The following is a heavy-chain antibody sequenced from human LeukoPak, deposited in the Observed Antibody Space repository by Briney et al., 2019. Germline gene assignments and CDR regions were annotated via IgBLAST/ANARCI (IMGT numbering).Heavy chain of an antibody. CDR1: GGSISSYY. V-gene: IGHV4-59*01. CDR3: ARWSVGGDYVFLDY. J-gene: IGHJ4*02. D-gene: IGHD4-17*01. CDR2: IYYSGST. Sequence: SETLSLTCTASGGSISSYYWSWIRQPPGKGLEWIGYIYYSGSTNYNPSLKSRVTISVDTSKNQFSLKLSSVTAADTAVYYCARWSVGGDYVFLDYWGQGTLVTVSS.